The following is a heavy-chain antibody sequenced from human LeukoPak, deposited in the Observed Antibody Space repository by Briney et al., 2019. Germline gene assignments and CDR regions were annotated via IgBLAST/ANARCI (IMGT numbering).Heavy chain of an antibody. CDR2: IIPIFGTS. CDR3: ARDNSRMAQYYFAY. CDR1: GGTFSSYG. V-gene: IGHV1-69*01. Sequence: GASVKVSCKASGGTFSSYGITWVRQAPGQGLEWMGGIIPIFGTSNCAQKFQGRVTFTADESTSTAYMELSSLRSEDTAVYFCARDNSRMAQYYFAYWGQGTLVTVSS. J-gene: IGHJ4*02. D-gene: IGHD5-24*01.